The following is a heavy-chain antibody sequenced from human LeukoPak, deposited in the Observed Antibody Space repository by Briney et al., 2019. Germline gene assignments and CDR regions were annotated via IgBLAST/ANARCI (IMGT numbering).Heavy chain of an antibody. CDR3: ARGYYFDY. V-gene: IGHV4-61*02. CDR1: GGSISSGSYY. Sequence: SETLSLTCTVSGGSISSGSYYWSWIRQPAGKGLEWIGRIYTSGSTNYNPSLKSRVTISVDTSKNQFSLKLSSVTAADTAVYYCARGYYFDYWGQGTLVTVSS. CDR2: IYTSGST. J-gene: IGHJ4*02.